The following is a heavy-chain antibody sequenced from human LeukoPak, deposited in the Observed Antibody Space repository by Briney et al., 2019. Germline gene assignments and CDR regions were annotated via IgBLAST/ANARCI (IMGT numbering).Heavy chain of an antibody. Sequence: ASVKVSCKASGYTFTSYYIHWVRQAPGQGLEWMGLINPSGGSTNYAQKFQGRVTMTRDTSTSTVYMELSSLRSDDTAVYYCARVLHGYNIRDYFDYWGQGTLVTVSS. V-gene: IGHV1-46*01. CDR2: INPSGGST. CDR3: ARVLHGYNIRDYFDY. J-gene: IGHJ4*02. D-gene: IGHD5-24*01. CDR1: GYTFTSYY.